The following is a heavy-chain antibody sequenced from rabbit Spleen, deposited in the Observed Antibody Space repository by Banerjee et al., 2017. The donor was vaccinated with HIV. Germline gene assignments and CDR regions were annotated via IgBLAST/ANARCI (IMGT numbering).Heavy chain of an antibody. D-gene: IGHD4-1*01. Sequence: QEQLKESGGGLVQPGGSRTLNCTASGFDFSRFGVSWVRQAPGKGLEWIGYIDPLFGTTYYANWVNGRFTISSHNAQNALYLQLNSLTAADTATYFCVREVAGKFNLWGQGTLVTVS. CDR2: IDPLFGTT. V-gene: IGHV1S47*01. J-gene: IGHJ4*01. CDR1: GFDFSRFG. CDR3: VREVAGKFNL.